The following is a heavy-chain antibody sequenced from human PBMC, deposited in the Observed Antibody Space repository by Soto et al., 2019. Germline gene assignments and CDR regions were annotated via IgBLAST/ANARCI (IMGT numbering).Heavy chain of an antibody. CDR3: ASIRYYDISGAMDV. Sequence: QLQLQLSGPGLVRSSETLSLTCSVSGGSTSSADYYWALTRQPPGKGLEWIGTIYYSGLTYSNPSLKSRVAMSIDTSNTRFTLEMRSVTAADTAVYYCASIRYYDISGAMDVWGQGATVTVSS. V-gene: IGHV4-39*01. D-gene: IGHD3-22*01. CDR2: IYYSGLT. J-gene: IGHJ6*02. CDR1: GGSTSSADYY.